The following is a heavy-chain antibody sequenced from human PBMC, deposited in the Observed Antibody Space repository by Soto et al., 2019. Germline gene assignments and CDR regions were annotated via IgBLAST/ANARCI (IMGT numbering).Heavy chain of an antibody. V-gene: IGHV3-33*01. CDR3: ARDQGITVAGAYYYYGLDV. CDR1: GFIFSSHG. J-gene: IGHJ6*02. CDR2: IWFDGSKE. D-gene: IGHD6-19*01. Sequence: QVQLVESGGGVVQPGRSLRLSCAASGFIFSSHGMHWVRQAPGKGLEWVALIWFDGSKEYYADSVKGRFTISRDNSKNRLYVQMNSLRTEDTAVYYCARDQGITVAGAYYYYGLDVGGQGTAVTVSS.